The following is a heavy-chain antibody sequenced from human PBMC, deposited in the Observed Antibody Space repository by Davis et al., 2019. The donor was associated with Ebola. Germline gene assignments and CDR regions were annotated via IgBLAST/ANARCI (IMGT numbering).Heavy chain of an antibody. CDR3: ARTKYNWNSHAFDI. CDR2: ISYDGSNK. CDR1: GFTFSSYA. Sequence: PGGSLRLSCAASGFTFSSYAMHWVRQAPAKGLEWVAVISYDGSNKYYADSVNGRFTFSSDNSKNTLYLQMNSLRAEDTAVYYCARTKYNWNSHAFDIWGQGTMVTVPS. D-gene: IGHD1-7*01. V-gene: IGHV3-30-3*01. J-gene: IGHJ3*02.